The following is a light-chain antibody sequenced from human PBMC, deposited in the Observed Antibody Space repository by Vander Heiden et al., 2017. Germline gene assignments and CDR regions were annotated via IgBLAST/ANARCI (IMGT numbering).Light chain of an antibody. Sequence: QSALTQPRSVSGSPGQSVTIPSTGTSSDVGAYNYVSWYQQHPGKAPKLIIDDVSGRPSGVPDRFSGSKSDNTASLTISGLQAEDEADYFCCSYSASYTLVLFGGGTKLTVL. CDR2: DVS. CDR3: CSYSASYTLVL. V-gene: IGLV2-11*01. CDR1: SSDVGAYNY. J-gene: IGLJ2*01.